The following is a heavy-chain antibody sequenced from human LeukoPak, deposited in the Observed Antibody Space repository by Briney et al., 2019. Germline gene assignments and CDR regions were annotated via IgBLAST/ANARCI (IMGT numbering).Heavy chain of an antibody. CDR1: GYSFTTYW. Sequence: GEPLKISCKGSGYSFTTYWIGWVRQMPGKGLEYMGIIYPGDSDTRYSPSFQGQVTISADKSISTAYLQWSSLKASDTAMYYCAKGKAAAVTGGNWFDPWGQGTLVTVSS. V-gene: IGHV5-51*01. CDR2: IYPGDSDT. CDR3: AKGKAAAVTGGNWFDP. D-gene: IGHD6-13*01. J-gene: IGHJ5*02.